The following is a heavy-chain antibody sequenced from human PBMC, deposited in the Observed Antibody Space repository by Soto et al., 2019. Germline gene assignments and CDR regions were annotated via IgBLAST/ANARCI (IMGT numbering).Heavy chain of an antibody. CDR2: FRTGGDDGTT. D-gene: IGHD3-10*01. J-gene: IGHJ4*02. V-gene: IGHV3-23*01. Sequence: PGGSLRLSCAASGFTFSDYVMTWVRQAPGKGLEWVSGFRTGGDDGTTYYADSVKGRFTISRDNSKNTLFLQMNSLRAEDTAIYYCAKKVNSGPGSQYFDYWGQGTLVTVSS. CDR3: AKKVNSGPGSQYFDY. CDR1: GFTFSDYV.